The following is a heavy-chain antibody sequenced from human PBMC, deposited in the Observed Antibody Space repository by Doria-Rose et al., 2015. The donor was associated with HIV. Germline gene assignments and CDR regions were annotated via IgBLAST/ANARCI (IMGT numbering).Heavy chain of an antibody. D-gene: IGHD2-15*01. V-gene: IGHV4-34*01. Sequence: LEWIGEIDHSGGTNYNTSLESQVAISIDTSKSQFSLNVTSVTAADTAIYYCARVKGRVADFWGQGTLVTVSS. CDR3: ARVKGRVADF. J-gene: IGHJ4*02. CDR2: IDHSGGT.